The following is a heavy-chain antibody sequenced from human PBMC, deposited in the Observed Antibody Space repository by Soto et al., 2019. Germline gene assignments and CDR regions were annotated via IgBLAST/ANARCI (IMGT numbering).Heavy chain of an antibody. CDR2: FGTGGAST. V-gene: IGHV3-23*01. Sequence: GGSLRLSCAASGFTFSTSAMSWVRQAPGKGLEWVSSFGTGGASTYYADSVKGRFTVSRDNSKNTMYLQMNSLRIEDPAVYYCAGDGVGSAVGGTLGLFDYYGLDVWGQGTTVTVSS. CDR1: GFTFSTSA. J-gene: IGHJ6*02. D-gene: IGHD6-19*01. CDR3: AGDGVGSAVGGTLGLFDYYGLDV.